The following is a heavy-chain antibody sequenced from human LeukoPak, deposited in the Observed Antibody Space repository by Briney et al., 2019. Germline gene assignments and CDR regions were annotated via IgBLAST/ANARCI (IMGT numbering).Heavy chain of an antibody. J-gene: IGHJ4*02. CDR1: GFTFQNYE. CDR2: ITNLGDT. Sequence: GGSLRLSCAASGFTFQNYEMHWVRHPTGKGPEWVSSITNLGDTYYADSVKGRFTISRDNSKNTLYLQMNSLRAEDTAVYYCAKGSSLGATTATFDYWGQGTLVSVSS. D-gene: IGHD1-26*01. CDR3: AKGSSLGATTATFDY. V-gene: IGHV3-23*01.